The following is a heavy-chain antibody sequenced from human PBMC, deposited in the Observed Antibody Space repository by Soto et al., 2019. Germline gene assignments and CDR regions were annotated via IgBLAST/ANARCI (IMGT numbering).Heavy chain of an antibody. D-gene: IGHD2-8*02. J-gene: IGHJ3*02. CDR2: ILVGGST. Sequence: GGSLRLSCGVSGFICSSYDMSWVRQAPGKGLEWVSTILVGGSTHYEDSVKGRFTISRDTSKNTVYLQMNSLTAGDTAMYYCAKATATGGGAFEIYGQGAMVTVSS. V-gene: IGHV3-23*01. CDR1: GFICSSYD. CDR3: AKATATGGGAFEI.